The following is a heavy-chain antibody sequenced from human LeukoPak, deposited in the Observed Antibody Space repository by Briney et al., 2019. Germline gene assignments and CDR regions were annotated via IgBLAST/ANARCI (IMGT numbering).Heavy chain of an antibody. CDR2: ISYDGSDK. Sequence: GGSLRLSCAASGFTFSGHGLHWVRQAPGKGPEWVAVISYDGSDKYYADSVKGRFTISRDNSKNTLYLQMNSLRAEDTAVYYCAKDLNPLVRFLEWLLSQTYYYYYGMDVWGQGTTVTVSS. CDR3: AKDLNPLVRFLEWLLSQTYYYYYGMDV. V-gene: IGHV3-30*18. CDR1: GFTFSGHG. D-gene: IGHD3-3*01. J-gene: IGHJ6*02.